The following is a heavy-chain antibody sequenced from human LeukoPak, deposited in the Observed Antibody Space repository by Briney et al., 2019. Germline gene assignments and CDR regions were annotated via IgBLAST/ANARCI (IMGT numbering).Heavy chain of an antibody. D-gene: IGHD5-12*01. V-gene: IGHV3-74*01. Sequence: GGSLRLSCVASGFTFSTYWMNWVRQAPGKGLVWVARINGDGSSTFYADSVKGRFTISRDNAKNTVHLQMNSLRAEDTAVYYCARDAYSGYDHGDNWFDPWGQGTLVTVSS. CDR2: INGDGSST. J-gene: IGHJ5*02. CDR3: ARDAYSGYDHGDNWFDP. CDR1: GFTFSTYW.